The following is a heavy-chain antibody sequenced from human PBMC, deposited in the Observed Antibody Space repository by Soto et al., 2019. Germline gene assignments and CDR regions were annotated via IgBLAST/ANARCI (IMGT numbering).Heavy chain of an antibody. CDR3: ARSRANWERLDAFDI. D-gene: IGHD7-27*01. Sequence: GGSLRLSCAASGFTVSSNYMSWVRQAPGKGLEWVSVIYSGGSTYYADSVKGRFTISRDNSKNTLYLQMNSLRAEDTAVYYCARSRANWERLDAFDIWGQGTMVTVSS. CDR1: GFTVSSNY. V-gene: IGHV3-66*01. J-gene: IGHJ3*02. CDR2: IYSGGST.